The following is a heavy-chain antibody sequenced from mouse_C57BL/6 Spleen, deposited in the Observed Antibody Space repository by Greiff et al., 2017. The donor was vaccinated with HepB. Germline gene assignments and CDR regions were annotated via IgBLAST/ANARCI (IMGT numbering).Heavy chain of an antibody. J-gene: IGHJ1*03. V-gene: IGHV14-4*01. D-gene: IGHD1-1*01. CDR3: THYGSSWYFDV. CDR1: GFNIKDDY. Sequence: VQLKQSGAELVRPGASVKLSCTASGFNIKDDYMHWVKQRPEQGLEWIGWIDPENGDTEYASKFQGKATITADTASNTAYLQLSSLTSEDTAVYYCTHYGSSWYFDVWGTGTTVTVSS. CDR2: IDPENGDT.